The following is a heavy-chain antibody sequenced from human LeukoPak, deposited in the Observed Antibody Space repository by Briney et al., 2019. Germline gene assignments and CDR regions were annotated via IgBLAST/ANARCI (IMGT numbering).Heavy chain of an antibody. J-gene: IGHJ4*02. V-gene: IGHV3-33*06. Sequence: GGSLRLSCAASGFTFSSYGMHWVRQAPGKGLEWVAVIWYDGSNKYYADSVKGRFTISRDNSKNTLYLQMNSLRAEDTAVYYCAKDLSYEGLSDYWGQGTLVTVSS. CDR3: AKDLSYEGLSDY. CDR1: GFTFSSYG. D-gene: IGHD2/OR15-2a*01. CDR2: IWYDGSNK.